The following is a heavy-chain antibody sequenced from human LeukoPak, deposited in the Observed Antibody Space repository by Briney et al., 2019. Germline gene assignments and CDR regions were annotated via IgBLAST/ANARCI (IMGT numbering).Heavy chain of an antibody. D-gene: IGHD6-19*01. CDR3: SFSGWYYFAY. J-gene: IGHJ4*02. V-gene: IGHV3-30*03. CDR1: GFTFSSYG. Sequence: GGSLRLSCAASGFTFSSYGMHWVRQAPGKGLEWVAVISYDGSNKYYADSVKGRFTISRDNSKNTLYLQMNSLRAEDTAVYYCSFSGWYYFAYWGQGTLVTVSS. CDR2: ISYDGSNK.